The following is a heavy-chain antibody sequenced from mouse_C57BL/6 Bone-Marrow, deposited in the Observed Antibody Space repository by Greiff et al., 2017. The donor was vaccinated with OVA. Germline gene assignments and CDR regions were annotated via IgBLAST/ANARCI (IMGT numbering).Heavy chain of an antibody. CDR2: IYPRSGNT. CDR1: GYTFTSYG. D-gene: IGHD1-2*01. V-gene: IGHV1-81*01. J-gene: IGHJ2*01. Sequence: QVQLQQSGAELARPGASVKLSCKASGYTFTSYGISWVKQRTGQGLEWIGEIYPRSGNTYYNEKFKGQATLTADKYSSTEYMELRSLTSEDSAVYFCARGGFHCYGGRFDYGGQGTTLTVSA. CDR3: ARGGFHCYGGRFDY.